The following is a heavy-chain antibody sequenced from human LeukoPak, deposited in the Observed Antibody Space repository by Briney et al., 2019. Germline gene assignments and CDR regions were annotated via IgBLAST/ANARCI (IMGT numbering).Heavy chain of an antibody. CDR3: ARDLGGSYSSETLFDP. Sequence: SQTLSLTCTVSGDSISSGSYYWSWIRQPAGEGLEWIGRIYSSGRTHYSPSLKSRVAISVDTSKNRFSLRLSSVTAADTAVYYCARDLGGSYSSETLFDPWGQGTLVTVSS. V-gene: IGHV4-61*02. CDR1: GDSISSGSYY. J-gene: IGHJ5*02. CDR2: IYSSGRT. D-gene: IGHD1-26*01.